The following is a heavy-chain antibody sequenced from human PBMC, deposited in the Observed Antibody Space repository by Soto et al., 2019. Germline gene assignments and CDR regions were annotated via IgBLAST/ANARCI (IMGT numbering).Heavy chain of an antibody. V-gene: IGHV2-5*02. CDR1: VFSLTTGGRS. Sequence: ITLKESGPPLVKPTQTLTLTCTSSVFSLTTGGRSVGCICQPQGKALEWLAFIYWDDDTHYSPSLKSRLTRPKDSLKNQVVVTMINMDPVDTSSLYCTHRVRRRYFVYYVQLTLVTDS. J-gene: IGHJ4*02. CDR2: IYWDDDT. CDR3: THRVRRRYFVY.